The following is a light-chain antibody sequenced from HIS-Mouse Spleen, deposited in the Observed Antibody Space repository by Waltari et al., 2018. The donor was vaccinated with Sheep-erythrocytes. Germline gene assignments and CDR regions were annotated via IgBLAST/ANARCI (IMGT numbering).Light chain of an antibody. CDR1: SSDAVGFNY. V-gene: IGLV2-11*01. CDR3: CSYAGSYNHV. CDR2: DVS. J-gene: IGLJ1*01. Sequence: QSALTQPRSVSASPGQSVTISCTGTSSDAVGFNYVSWYQQNPGKAPKLMIYDVSKRPSGVPDRFSGSKSGNTASLTISGLQAEDEADYYCCSYAGSYNHVFATGTKVTVL.